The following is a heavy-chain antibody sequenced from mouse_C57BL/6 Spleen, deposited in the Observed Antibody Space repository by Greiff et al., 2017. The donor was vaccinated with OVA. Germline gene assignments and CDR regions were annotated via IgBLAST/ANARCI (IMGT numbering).Heavy chain of an antibody. J-gene: IGHJ4*01. V-gene: IGHV1-26*01. Sequence: EVQLQQSGPELVKPGASVKISCKASGYTFTDYYMNWVKQSHGKGLEWIGDINPNNGGTSYNQKFKGKATLTVDKSSSTAYMEPLSLTSEDSAVYYYARDSSGYYAMDYWGQGTSVTVSS. CDR1: GYTFTDYY. CDR3: ARDSSGYYAMDY. CDR2: INPNNGGT. D-gene: IGHD3-2*02.